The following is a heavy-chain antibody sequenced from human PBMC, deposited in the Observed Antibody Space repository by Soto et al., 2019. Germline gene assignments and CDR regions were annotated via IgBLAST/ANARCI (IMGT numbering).Heavy chain of an antibody. CDR2: FGGNGGST. CDR1: GFTVSNYG. J-gene: IGHJ4*02. V-gene: IGHV3-23*01. D-gene: IGHD3-22*01. CDR3: AKRYYDSSARYFNS. Sequence: GGSLRLSSAASGFTVSNYGMSWVRKDPGKGLEWVSTFGGNGGSTYYADSVKGRFTISRDNSKNTLYLQMNSLRAEDTAVYYCAKRYYDSSARYFNSWGQGTLATVSS.